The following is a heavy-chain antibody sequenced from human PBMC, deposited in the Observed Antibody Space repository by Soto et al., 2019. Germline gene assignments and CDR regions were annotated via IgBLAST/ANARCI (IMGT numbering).Heavy chain of an antibody. CDR2: IIDSGGST. CDR1: GFTFSSCA. D-gene: IGHD1-26*01. CDR3: GKGRSYYYYYGVDV. V-gene: IGHV3-23*01. Sequence: SCAASGFTFSSCAMGRVRQAPGKGLEWVSDIIDSGGSTYYADAVKGRFTISRDNSKSTLYLQMNSLRAEDTAVYYCGKGRSYYYYYGVDVWGQGTTVTVSS. J-gene: IGHJ6*02.